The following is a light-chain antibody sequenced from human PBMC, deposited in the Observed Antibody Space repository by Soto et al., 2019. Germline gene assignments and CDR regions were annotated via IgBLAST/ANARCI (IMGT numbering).Light chain of an antibody. CDR3: QQYGSSGT. V-gene: IGKV3-20*01. J-gene: IGKJ1*01. Sequence: EIVLTQSPGTLSLSPGERSTLSCMAIQSVSNNYLAWYQQKPGQAPRLLIYGASNRATGIPDRLSGSGSGTDFTLTISRLEPEDFTVYYCQQYGSSGTFGQGTKVDIK. CDR2: GAS. CDR1: QSVSNNY.